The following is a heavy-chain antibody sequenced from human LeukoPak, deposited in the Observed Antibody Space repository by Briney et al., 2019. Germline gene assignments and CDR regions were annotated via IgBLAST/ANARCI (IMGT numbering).Heavy chain of an antibody. CDR2: FDPEDGET. V-gene: IGHV1-24*01. CDR1: GYTLTELS. CDR3: AMRATAAVWSTCCYVMPV. J-gene: IGHJ6*02. D-gene: IGHD6-25*01. Sequence: ASVKVSCKVSGYTLTELSMHWVRQAPGKGLERMGGFDPEDGETIYAQKFQGRVTMTEDTSTDTAYMELSSLRSEDTAVYYCAMRATAAVWSTCCYVMPVGGQGPTATVPS.